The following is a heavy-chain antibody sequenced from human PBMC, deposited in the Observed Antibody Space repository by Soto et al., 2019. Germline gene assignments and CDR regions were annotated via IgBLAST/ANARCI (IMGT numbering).Heavy chain of an antibody. CDR1: GFTFSDHY. Sequence: HVQLVESGGGLVKPGGSLRLSCVASGFTFSDHYVTWIRQAPGKGLEWLSYVSTSSSYTNYADSVKGRFTISRDNAMNSLYLQMNSLRAEDTAVYYCARLRLTGYFDYWGQGPLVTVSS. V-gene: IGHV3-11*05. CDR2: VSTSSSYT. CDR3: ARLRLTGYFDY. J-gene: IGHJ4*02.